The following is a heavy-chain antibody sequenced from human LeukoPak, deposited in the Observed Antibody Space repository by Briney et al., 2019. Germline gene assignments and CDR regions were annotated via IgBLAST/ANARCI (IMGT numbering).Heavy chain of an antibody. D-gene: IGHD1-26*01. V-gene: IGHV3-64D*06. CDR3: VKDRIGSYAFDI. CDR1: GFTFSSYA. Sequence: PGGSLRLSCSASGFTFSSYAMHCVRQAPGKGLEYVSTINIDGVTTYYADSVKGRFTISRDNSKNTLFLQMSSLRAEDTAVYYCVKDRIGSYAFDIWGQGTMVTVSS. CDR2: INIDGVTT. J-gene: IGHJ3*02.